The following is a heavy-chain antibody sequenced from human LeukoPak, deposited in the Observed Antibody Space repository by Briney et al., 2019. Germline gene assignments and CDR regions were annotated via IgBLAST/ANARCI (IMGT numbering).Heavy chain of an antibody. CDR3: ATSAVPRPYYYYMDV. J-gene: IGHJ6*03. CDR2: IYSGGST. V-gene: IGHV3-53*01. Sequence: QPGGSLRLSCAASGFTVSSNYMSWVRQAPGKGLEWVSVIYSGGSTYYADSVKGRFTISRDNSKNTLYLQMNSLRAEDTAVYYCATSAVPRPYYYYMDVWGKGTTVTVSS. CDR1: GFTVSSNY. D-gene: IGHD6-19*01.